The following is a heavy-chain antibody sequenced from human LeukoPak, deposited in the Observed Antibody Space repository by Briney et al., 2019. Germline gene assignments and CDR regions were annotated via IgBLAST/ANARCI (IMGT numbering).Heavy chain of an antibody. V-gene: IGHV3-23*01. D-gene: IGHD4-17*01. J-gene: IGHJ4*02. CDR3: AKRDDYGDYGEYYFDY. Sequence: GGSLRLSCAASGFTFSSYAMSWVRQAPGKGLEWVSGISGSGGSTYYADSVKGRFTISRDNSKNTLYLQMNSLRAEDTAVYYCAKRDDYGDYGEYYFDYWGQGTLVTVSS. CDR2: ISGSGGST. CDR1: GFTFSSYA.